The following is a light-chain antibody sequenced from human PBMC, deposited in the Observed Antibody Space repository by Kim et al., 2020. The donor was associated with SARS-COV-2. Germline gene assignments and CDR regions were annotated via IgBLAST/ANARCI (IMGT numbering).Light chain of an antibody. CDR1: QSISSY. V-gene: IGKV1-39*01. Sequence: ASVGDRVTITCQASQSISSYLNWYQQKPGKAPKLLIYAASSLQSGVPSRFSGSGSGTDFTLTISSLQPEDFATYSCQQSYSTPWTFGQGTKVDIK. CDR2: AAS. CDR3: QQSYSTPWT. J-gene: IGKJ1*01.